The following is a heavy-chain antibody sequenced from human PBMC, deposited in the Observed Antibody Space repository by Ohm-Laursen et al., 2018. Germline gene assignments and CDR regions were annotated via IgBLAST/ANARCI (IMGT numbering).Heavy chain of an antibody. CDR2: ISGSGDDA. V-gene: IGHV3-23*01. J-gene: IGHJ6*02. CDR1: GFIFSSFA. Sequence: SLRLSCAASGFIFSSFAMTWVRQAPGKGLEWVSVISGSGDDAYYTDSVKGRFTVSRDISNNTVYLHMDSLGAEDTAVYYCAKGNCSRSGCSRFYGMDVWGQGTTVSVSS. CDR3: AKGNCSRSGCSRFYGMDV. D-gene: IGHD2-2*01.